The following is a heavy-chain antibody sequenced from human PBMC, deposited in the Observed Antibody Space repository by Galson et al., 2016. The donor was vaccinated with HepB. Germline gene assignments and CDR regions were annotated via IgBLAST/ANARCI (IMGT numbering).Heavy chain of an antibody. D-gene: IGHD2-15*01. CDR1: GASISSYY. J-gene: IGHJ4*02. Sequence: SETLSLTCTVSGASISSYYWSWIRQPPGKGLEWIGYIYYSGNTKYNPSLKSRVTMSIDTSKNQFSLKLRSVTAADTAVYYCARMDSTSAAQAFDHWGQGTLVAVSS. V-gene: IGHV4-59*08. CDR3: ARMDSTSAAQAFDH. CDR2: IYYSGNT.